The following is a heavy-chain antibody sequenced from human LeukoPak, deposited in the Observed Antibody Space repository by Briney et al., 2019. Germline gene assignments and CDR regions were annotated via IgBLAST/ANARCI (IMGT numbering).Heavy chain of an antibody. CDR3: AREVLAGAFDI. CDR2: ISSSSSYI. V-gene: IGHV3-21*01. CDR1: GFTFSSYS. D-gene: IGHD2-21*01. J-gene: IGHJ3*02. Sequence: GGSLRLSCAASGFTFSSYSMNWGRQAPGKGLELVSSISSSSSYIYYADSVKGRFTISRDNAKNSLYLQMNRLRAEDTAVYYCAREVLAGAFDIWGQGTMVTVSS.